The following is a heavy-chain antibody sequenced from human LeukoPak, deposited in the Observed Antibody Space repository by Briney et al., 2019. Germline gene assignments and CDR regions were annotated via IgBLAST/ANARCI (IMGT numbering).Heavy chain of an antibody. D-gene: IGHD3-22*01. CDR1: GGTFSSYA. V-gene: IGHV1-69*13. CDR2: IIPIFGTA. Sequence: ASVKVSCKASGGTFSSYAISWVRQAPGQGLEWMGGIIPIFGTANYAQKFQGRVTITADESTSTAYMELSSLRSEDTAVYYCARESIGYYDSSGYLSFDYWGQGTLVTVSS. J-gene: IGHJ4*02. CDR3: ARESIGYYDSSGYLSFDY.